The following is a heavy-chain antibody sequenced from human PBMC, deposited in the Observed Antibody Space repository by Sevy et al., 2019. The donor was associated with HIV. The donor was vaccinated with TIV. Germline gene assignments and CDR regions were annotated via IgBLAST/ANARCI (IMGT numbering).Heavy chain of an antibody. V-gene: IGHV3-74*01. CDR1: GFTLNDYW. J-gene: IGHJ4*02. CDR2: INVDGSSI. D-gene: IGHD2-15*01. CDR3: ARLSVAGNQAFDY. Sequence: GESLKISCAASGFTLNDYWIHWVRLASGKGLEWVSRINVDGSSISYADSVKGRFIISRDNAKKTLHLQMNSLSVEDTAVYYCARLSVAGNQAFDYWGQGALVTVSS.